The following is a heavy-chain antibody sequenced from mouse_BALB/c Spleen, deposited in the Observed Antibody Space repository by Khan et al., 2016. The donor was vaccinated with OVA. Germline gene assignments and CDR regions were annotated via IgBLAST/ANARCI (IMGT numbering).Heavy chain of an antibody. J-gene: IGHJ4*01. CDR1: GYSITSGYS. CDR3: VTAVVAMDD. Sequence: EVQLQESGPDLVKPSQSLSLTCTVTGYSITSGYSWYLIRQSPGNKLELMCFIHYSGSTNYNPSLKSRISITRDTSNNQFFLLLNSVTTEDTATYYCVTAVVAMDDWGQGTSVTVSS. D-gene: IGHD1-1*01. CDR2: IHYSGST. V-gene: IGHV3-1*02.